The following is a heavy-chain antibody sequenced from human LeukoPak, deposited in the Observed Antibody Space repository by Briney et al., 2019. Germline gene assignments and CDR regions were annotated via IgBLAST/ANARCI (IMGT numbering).Heavy chain of an antibody. V-gene: IGHV3-23*01. Sequence: PGGSLRLSCAASGFTFSSYAMSWVRQAPGKGREWVSAISGSGGSTYYADSVKGRFTISRDNSKNTLYLQMNSLRAEDTAVYYCAKMDQLLDLFDYWGQGTLVTASS. D-gene: IGHD2-2*01. CDR1: GFTFSSYA. CDR3: AKMDQLLDLFDY. J-gene: IGHJ4*02. CDR2: ISGSGGST.